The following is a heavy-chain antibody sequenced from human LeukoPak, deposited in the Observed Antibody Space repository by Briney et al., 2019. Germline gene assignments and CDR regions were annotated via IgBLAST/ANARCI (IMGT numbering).Heavy chain of an antibody. V-gene: IGHV3-74*01. J-gene: IGHJ4*02. CDR2: INSDGSWT. CDR3: VSFYETY. CDR1: GNYW. D-gene: IGHD2/OR15-2a*01. Sequence: GGSLRLSCAASGNYWMHWVRQAPGQGLVWVSHINSDGSWTSYADSVKGRFTISKDNAKNTVYLQMNNLRAEDTAVYYCVSFYETYWGRGTLVTVSS.